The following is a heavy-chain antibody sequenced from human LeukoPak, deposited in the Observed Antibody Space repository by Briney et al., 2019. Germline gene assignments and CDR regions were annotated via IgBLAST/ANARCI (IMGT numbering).Heavy chain of an antibody. Sequence: PGGSLRLSCAASGFTFSSYGMHWVRQAPGKGLEWVAVISYDGSNKYYADSVKGRFTISRDNSKNTLYLQMNSLRAEDTAVYYCAKELGPYYYDSSGPYFDYWGQGTLVTVSS. J-gene: IGHJ4*02. D-gene: IGHD3-22*01. CDR2: ISYDGSNK. V-gene: IGHV3-30*18. CDR1: GFTFSSYG. CDR3: AKELGPYYYDSSGPYFDY.